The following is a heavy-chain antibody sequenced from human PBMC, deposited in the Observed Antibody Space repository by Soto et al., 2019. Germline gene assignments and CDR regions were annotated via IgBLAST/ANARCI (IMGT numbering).Heavy chain of an antibody. CDR2: INAGNGNT. CDR3: ARGTRYCSGGSCSLSAFEI. D-gene: IGHD2-15*01. CDR1: GYTFTSYA. Sequence: ASVKVSCKASGYTFTSYAMHWVRHAPGQRLEWMGWINAGNGNTKYSQKFQGRVTITRDTSASTAYMELSSLRSEDTAVYYCARGTRYCSGGSCSLSAFEICGQGTMVTASS. J-gene: IGHJ3*02. V-gene: IGHV1-3*01.